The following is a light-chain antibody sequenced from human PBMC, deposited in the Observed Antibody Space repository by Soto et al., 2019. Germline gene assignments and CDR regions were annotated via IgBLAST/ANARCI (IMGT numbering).Light chain of an antibody. V-gene: IGLV1-40*01. CDR2: GNY. J-gene: IGLJ2*01. CDR1: SSNIGTGYA. CDR3: QSYDDSLSGPVV. Sequence: QSVLTQPPSVSGAPGQRVTISCTGSSSNIGTGYAVHWYRQLPGAAPKLLIYGNYNRPSGVPDRFSGSTSATSASLAITGLQAEDEADYYCQSYDDSLSGPVVFGGGTKLTVL.